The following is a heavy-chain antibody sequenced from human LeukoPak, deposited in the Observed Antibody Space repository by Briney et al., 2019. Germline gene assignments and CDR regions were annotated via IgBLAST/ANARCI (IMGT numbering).Heavy chain of an antibody. Sequence: GGSLRLSCAASGFTFSDYYMSWIRQAPGRGLEWLSYMSSSGGTIYYADSVKGRFTIPRDNAKNSLYLQMNSLRAEDTALYYCARDSNMIDVWGQGTLVTVSS. CDR2: MSSSGGTI. CDR3: ARDSNMIDV. CDR1: GFTFSDYY. V-gene: IGHV3-11*01. D-gene: IGHD3-22*01. J-gene: IGHJ4*02.